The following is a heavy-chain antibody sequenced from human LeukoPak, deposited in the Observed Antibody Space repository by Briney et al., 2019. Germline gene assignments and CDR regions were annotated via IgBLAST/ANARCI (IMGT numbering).Heavy chain of an antibody. Sequence: GGSLRLSCVASGFTFGKYWMSWVRQAPGKGLEWVANIKLDGSEKNYVDSVKGRFTISRDNTKNSLYLQMNSLRAEDTAVFYCAVLEGLSWGQGTLVTVSS. CDR1: GFTFGKYW. J-gene: IGHJ4*02. V-gene: IGHV3-7*03. CDR3: AVLEGLS. CDR2: IKLDGSEK. D-gene: IGHD5-24*01.